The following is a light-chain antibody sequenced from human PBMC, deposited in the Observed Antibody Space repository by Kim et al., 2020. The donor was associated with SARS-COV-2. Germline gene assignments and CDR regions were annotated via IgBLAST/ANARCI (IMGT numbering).Light chain of an antibody. Sequence: LSPGERATVSCRASQSVSSYLAWYQQKPGQAPRLLVYDASNRAAGIPARFSGSGSGTDFTLTISSLEPEDFAVYYCLQRAYWPLTFGGGTKVDIK. V-gene: IGKV3-11*01. CDR2: DAS. CDR1: QSVSSY. CDR3: LQRAYWPLT. J-gene: IGKJ4*01.